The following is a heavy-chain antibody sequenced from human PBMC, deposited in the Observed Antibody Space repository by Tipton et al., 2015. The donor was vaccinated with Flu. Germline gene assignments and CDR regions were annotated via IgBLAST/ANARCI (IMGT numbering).Heavy chain of an antibody. D-gene: IGHD5-24*01. CDR1: GYSMRSDYF. J-gene: IGHJ4*02. Sequence: TLSLTCTVSGYSMRSDYFWGWIRQPPGKGLEWIGNIHYSGSPHYNPSLKSRVTISVDTSKNQFSLKLSSVTAADTAVYYCARGRRAVDYWGQGTLVTVSS. CDR3: ARGRRAVDY. CDR2: IHYSGSP. V-gene: IGHV4-38-2*02.